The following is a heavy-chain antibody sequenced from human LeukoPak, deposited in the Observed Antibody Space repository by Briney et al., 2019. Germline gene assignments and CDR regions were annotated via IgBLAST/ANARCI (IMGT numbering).Heavy chain of an antibody. Sequence: SETLSLTCTVSGGSNSSYYWSWIRQPPGKGLEWIGYIYYSGSTNYNPSLKSRVTISVDTSKNQFSLKLSSVTAADTAVYYCARGQFTERGGLDPASQNFDYWGQGTLVTVSS. V-gene: IGHV4-59*01. CDR3: ARGQFTERGGLDPASQNFDY. CDR2: IYYSGST. J-gene: IGHJ4*02. CDR1: GGSNSSYY. D-gene: IGHD2-15*01.